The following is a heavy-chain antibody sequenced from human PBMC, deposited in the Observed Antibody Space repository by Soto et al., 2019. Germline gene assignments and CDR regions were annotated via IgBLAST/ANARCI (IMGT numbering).Heavy chain of an antibody. CDR2: IYYSGST. Sequence: QVQLQESGPGLVKPSETLSLTCTVSGGSISSYYWSWIRQPPGKGLEWIGYIYYSGSTNYNPSLSSRVAKSVDTSKNQFSLTLSAVTAADPDVYYCARSYGLYCSGGSCYSYSCYYMDVWGKGTTVTVSS. V-gene: IGHV4-59*01. CDR1: GGSISSYY. D-gene: IGHD2-15*01. J-gene: IGHJ6*03. CDR3: ARSYGLYCSGGSCYSYSCYYMDV.